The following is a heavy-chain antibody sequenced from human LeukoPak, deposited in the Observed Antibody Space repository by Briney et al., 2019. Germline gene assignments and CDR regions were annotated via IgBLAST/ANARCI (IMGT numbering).Heavy chain of an antibody. V-gene: IGHV1-2*02. CDR1: GYTFTGYY. J-gene: IGHJ6*03. D-gene: IGHD6-13*01. Sequence: GASVKVSCKASGYTFTGYYMHWVRQAPGQGLEWMGWINPNSGGTNYAQKFQGRVTMTGDTSISTAYMELSRLRSDDTAVYYCARDVVAAASYYYYYYMDVWGKGTTVTISS. CDR2: INPNSGGT. CDR3: ARDVVAAASYYYYYYMDV.